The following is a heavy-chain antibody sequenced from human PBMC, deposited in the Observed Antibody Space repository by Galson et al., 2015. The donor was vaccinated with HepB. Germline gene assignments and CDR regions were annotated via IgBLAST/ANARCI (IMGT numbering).Heavy chain of an antibody. V-gene: IGHV1-18*04. CDR2: ISAYSGNT. D-gene: IGHD3-22*01. Sequence: SVKVSCKASGYTFTNYGISWVRQAPGQGLEWMGWISAYSGNTNSAQKFQGRVTMTTDTSTSTAYMELRSLRSDDTAVYYCARGSSGVLSDYWGQGTLVTVSS. CDR3: ARGSSGVLSDY. CDR1: GYTFTNYG. J-gene: IGHJ4*02.